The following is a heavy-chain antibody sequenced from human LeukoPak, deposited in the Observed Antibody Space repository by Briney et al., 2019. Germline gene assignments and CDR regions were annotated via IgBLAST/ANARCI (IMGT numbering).Heavy chain of an antibody. Sequence: GGSLRLSCAASRFSISDYYMSWIRQAPGKGLEWVSCISSRGDTINYADSVKGRFTISRDTSKNTLHLQMNSLRPEDTAVYYCAREGYHNSRGSQSWYTAAWGQGTLVSVSS. D-gene: IGHD2/OR15-2a*01. CDR2: ISSRGDTI. CDR3: AREGYHNSRGSQSWYTAA. CDR1: RFSISDYY. J-gene: IGHJ5*02. V-gene: IGHV3-11*01.